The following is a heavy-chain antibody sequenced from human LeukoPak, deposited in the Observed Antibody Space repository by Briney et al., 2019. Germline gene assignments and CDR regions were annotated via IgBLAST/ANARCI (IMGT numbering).Heavy chain of an antibody. CDR2: IYSGGST. CDR3: ASGSGSYRTPYYYMAV. CDR1: GVTVSSNY. V-gene: IGHV3-53*01. D-gene: IGHD3-10*01. J-gene: IGHJ6*03. Sequence: PGGSLRLSCAASGVTVSSNYMSWGRQAPGKGLEWVSGIYSGGSTYYADSVKGRFTISRDNSKNTLYLQMNRLRAEDTAVYYCASGSGSYRTPYYYMAVWGTGTTVTVSS.